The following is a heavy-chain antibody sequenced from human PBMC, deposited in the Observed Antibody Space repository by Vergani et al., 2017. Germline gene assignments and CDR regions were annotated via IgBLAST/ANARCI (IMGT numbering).Heavy chain of an antibody. Sequence: QVQLVQSGAEVKKPGASVKVSCKASGYTFTGYYMHWVRQAPGQGLEWMGWINPNSGGTNYAQKFQGRVTMTRDTSISTAYMELSRLRADDTAVYYWAREKRGGETGGYYYYGMDVWGQGTTVTVSS. CDR2: INPNSGGT. J-gene: IGHJ6*02. CDR3: AREKRGGETGGYYYYGMDV. D-gene: IGHD4-17*01. V-gene: IGHV1-2*02. CDR1: GYTFTGYY.